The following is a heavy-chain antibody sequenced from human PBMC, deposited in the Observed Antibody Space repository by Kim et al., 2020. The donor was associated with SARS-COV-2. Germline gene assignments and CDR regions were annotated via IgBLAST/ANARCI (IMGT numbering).Heavy chain of an antibody. D-gene: IGHD3-9*01. V-gene: IGHV1-3*01. CDR2: INAGNGNT. CDR1: GYTFTSYA. CDR3: ARGFSQYYDILTGYPWGIGYFDY. J-gene: IGHJ4*02. Sequence: ASVKVSCKASGYTFTSYAMHWVRQAPGQRLEWMGWINAGNGNTKYSQKFQGRVTITRDTSASTAYMELSSLRSEDTAVYYCARGFSQYYDILTGYPWGIGYFDYWGQGTLVTVSS.